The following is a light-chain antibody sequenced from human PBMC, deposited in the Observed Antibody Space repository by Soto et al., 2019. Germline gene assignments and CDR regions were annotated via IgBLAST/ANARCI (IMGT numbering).Light chain of an antibody. CDR2: AAS. CDR3: QQSDTTPYP. V-gene: IGKV1-39*01. J-gene: IGKJ3*01. Sequence: DIQMPQSPSSLSASVGDRVTITCRSSQIIRSYLNWYQQKPGKAPNLLIDAASSFQLGVPSRFGGSESRTYFTLAISCLPPEDFSTYYFQQSDTTPYPFGPGTKGHIK. CDR1: QIIRSY.